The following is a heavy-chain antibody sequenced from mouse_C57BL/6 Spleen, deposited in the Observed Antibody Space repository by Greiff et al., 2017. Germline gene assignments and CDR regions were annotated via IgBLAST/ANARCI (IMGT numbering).Heavy chain of an antibody. V-gene: IGHV1-22*01. J-gene: IGHJ2*01. CDR2: INPNNGGT. Sequence: EVQLQQSGPELVKPGASVKMSCKASGYTFTDYNMHWVKQSHGKSLEWIGYINPNNGGTSYNQKFKGKATLTVNKSSSTAYMELRSLTSEDSAVYYCAREGGNLYYFDYWGQGTTLTVSS. CDR1: GYTFTDYN. CDR3: AREGGNLYYFDY. D-gene: IGHD2-1*01.